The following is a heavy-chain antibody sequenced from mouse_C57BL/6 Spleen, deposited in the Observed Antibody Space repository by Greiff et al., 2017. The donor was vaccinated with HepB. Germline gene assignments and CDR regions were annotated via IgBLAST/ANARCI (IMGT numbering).Heavy chain of an antibody. D-gene: IGHD2-1*01. CDR3: ANGNYYFDY. V-gene: IGHV1-80*01. CDR2: IYPGDGDT. J-gene: IGHJ2*01. Sequence: QVQLQQSGAELVKPGASVKISGKALGYAFSSYWMNWGKQRPGKGLEWIGQIYPGDGDTNYNGKFKGKATLTADKSSSTAYMQLSSLTSEDSAVYFCANGNYYFDYWGQGTTLTVSS. CDR1: GYAFSSYW.